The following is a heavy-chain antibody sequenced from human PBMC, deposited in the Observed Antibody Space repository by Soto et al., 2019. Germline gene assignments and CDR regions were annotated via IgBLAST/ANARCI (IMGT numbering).Heavy chain of an antibody. D-gene: IGHD3-10*01. CDR2: ISANGQGI. CDR3: AKDRDYPRDRFHY. Sequence: GTLRLSCAASVFTFSTYDLSWVREAPGKGLEWVSAISANGQGIYYAGSVRGRFTISRDNSKNTIFLHMDSLRAEDTAVYYCAKDRDYPRDRFHYWGQGTLVTVSS. CDR1: VFTFSTYD. V-gene: IGHV3-23*01. J-gene: IGHJ4*02.